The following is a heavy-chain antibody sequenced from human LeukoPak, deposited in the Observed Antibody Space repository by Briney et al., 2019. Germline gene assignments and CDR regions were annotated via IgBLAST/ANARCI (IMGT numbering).Heavy chain of an antibody. Sequence: PAETLSLTCTVSAAPITSYYWSWIGQPPGKGLEWIGYIYYSGSTNYNPSLKSRVAISVDTSKNQVSLRLSSVTAADTAVYYCARGGSIVGATPDDAFDIWGQGTMVTVS. D-gene: IGHD1-26*01. CDR1: AAPITSYY. CDR3: ARGGSIVGATPDDAFDI. V-gene: IGHV4-59*01. CDR2: IYYSGST. J-gene: IGHJ3*02.